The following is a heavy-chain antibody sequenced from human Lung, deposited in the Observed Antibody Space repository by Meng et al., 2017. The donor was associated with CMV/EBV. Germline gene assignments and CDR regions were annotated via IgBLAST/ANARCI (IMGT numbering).Heavy chain of an antibody. CDR2: IKQDGSEK. CDR3: ARDRRQPWKENYYYFGMDV. J-gene: IGHJ6*02. D-gene: IGHD5-18*01. V-gene: IGHV3-7*01. Sequence: GGSLRPXGPASGSTFSSNWMGWVPQAPGRGRDWVANIKQDGSEKTYVDSVKGRFTISRDNAKNTLYLQMNSLRDEDTAVYDCARDRRQPWKENYYYFGMDVWGQGTXVTVAS. CDR1: GSTFSSNW.